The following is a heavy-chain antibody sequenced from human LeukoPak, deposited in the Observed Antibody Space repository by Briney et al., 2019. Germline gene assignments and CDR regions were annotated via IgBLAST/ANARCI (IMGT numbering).Heavy chain of an antibody. CDR2: IYYSGST. D-gene: IGHD3-3*01. J-gene: IGHJ6*03. V-gene: IGHV4-39*07. CDR1: GGSITSSSYY. Sequence: SETLSLTCTVSGGSITSSSYYWGWIRQPPGKGLEWIGSIYYSGSTNYNPSLKSRVTMSVDTSKNQFSLKLSSVTAADTAVYYCAGVYYDFWSGSGHYYMDVWGKGTTVTVSS. CDR3: AGVYYDFWSGSGHYYMDV.